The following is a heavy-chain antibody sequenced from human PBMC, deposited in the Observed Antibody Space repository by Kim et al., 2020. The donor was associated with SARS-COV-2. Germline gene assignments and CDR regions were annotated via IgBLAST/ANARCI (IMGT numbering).Heavy chain of an antibody. CDR2: IDPSDSYT. D-gene: IGHD2-2*01. Sequence: GESLKISCKGSGYSFTSYWISWVRQMPGKGLEWMGRIDPSDSYTNYSPSFQGHVTISADKSISTAYLQWSSLKASDTAMYYCASRNGVHHDCSSTSCFHYYYYGMDVWGQGTTVTVSS. CDR1: GYSFTSYW. V-gene: IGHV5-10-1*01. J-gene: IGHJ6*02. CDR3: ASRNGVHHDCSSTSCFHYYYYGMDV.